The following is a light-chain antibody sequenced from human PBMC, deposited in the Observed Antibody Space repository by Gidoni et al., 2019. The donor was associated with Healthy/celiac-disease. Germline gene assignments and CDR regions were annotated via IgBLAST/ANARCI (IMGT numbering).Light chain of an antibody. Sequence: EIVLTQSPGTLSLSPGERATLSCRASQSVRSSYLAWYLPKPGQAPRLLIYGASSRATGIPDRFSGSGSGTDFTLTISRLEPEDFAVYYCQQYGSSPTWTFGQGTKVEIK. J-gene: IGKJ1*01. CDR3: QQYGSSPTWT. CDR1: QSVRSSY. CDR2: GAS. V-gene: IGKV3-20*01.